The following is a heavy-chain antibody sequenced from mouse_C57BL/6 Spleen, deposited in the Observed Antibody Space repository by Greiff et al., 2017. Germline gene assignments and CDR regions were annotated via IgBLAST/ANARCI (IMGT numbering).Heavy chain of an antibody. V-gene: IGHV5-6*02. CDR1: GFTFSSYG. Sequence: DVKLVESGGDLVKPGGSLKLSCAASGFTFSSYGMSWVRQTPDKRLEWVATISSGGSYTYYPDSVKGRFTISRDNAKNTLYLQMGSLKSEATAMYYCASCLDSSGYPFAYWGQGTLVTVSA. CDR2: ISSGGSYT. CDR3: ASCLDSSGYPFAY. D-gene: IGHD3-2*02. J-gene: IGHJ3*01.